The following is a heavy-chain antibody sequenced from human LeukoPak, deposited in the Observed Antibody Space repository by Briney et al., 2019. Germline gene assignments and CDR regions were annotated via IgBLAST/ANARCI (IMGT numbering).Heavy chain of an antibody. V-gene: IGHV3-21*06. J-gene: IGHJ4*02. Sequence: GGSLRLSCTASGLTFSTSGFNWVRQAPRKGLEWVASIGPTGSDRYHADSIKGRFTISRDNANNFLYLQMNSLRAEDTAVYYCATETNGSHYDYWGQGTLLTVSS. D-gene: IGHD1-14*01. CDR1: GLTFSTSG. CDR2: IGPTGSDR. CDR3: ATETNGSHYDY.